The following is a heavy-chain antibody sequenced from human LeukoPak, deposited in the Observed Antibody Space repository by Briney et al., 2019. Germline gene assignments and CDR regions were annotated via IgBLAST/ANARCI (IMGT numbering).Heavy chain of an antibody. V-gene: IGHV4-4*07. D-gene: IGHD1-26*01. CDR2: THPSGSP. CDR1: GGSVITDY. CDR3: ARMVGATRCDI. Sequence: SETLSVTSTVPGGSVITDYWSSSRQPAGGGLEWIGRTHPSGSPNYDTSVKSRVTMSVDTSKSQFSLKLSSVTAADTAVYYCARMVGATRCDIWGQGTMVTVSS. J-gene: IGHJ3*02.